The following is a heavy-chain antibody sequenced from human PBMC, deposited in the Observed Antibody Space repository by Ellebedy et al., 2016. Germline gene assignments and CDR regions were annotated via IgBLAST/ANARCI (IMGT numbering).Heavy chain of an antibody. Sequence: LRLXXTVSGGSISSGGYYWSWIRQHPGKGLEWIGFIYYSGSTYYNPSLKSRVTISVDTARNQFSLKLTSVAAADTAVYYCARDVSLYSSSPSFDFWGQGTLVTVSS. J-gene: IGHJ4*02. CDR1: GGSISSGGYY. D-gene: IGHD6-6*01. CDR2: IYYSGST. V-gene: IGHV4-31*03. CDR3: ARDVSLYSSSPSFDF.